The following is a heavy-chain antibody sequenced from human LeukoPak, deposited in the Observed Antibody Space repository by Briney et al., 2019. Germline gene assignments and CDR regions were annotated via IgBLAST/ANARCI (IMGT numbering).Heavy chain of an antibody. CDR3: AKALGGYDFDY. D-gene: IGHD3-16*01. J-gene: IGHJ4*02. CDR1: GFTFRSYG. Sequence: GGSLRLSCAASGFTFRSYGMSWVRQAPGKGLEWVSSLSGSGGSTYYADSVKGRFAISRDNSKNTLFLHMNSLRAEDTAVYYCAKALGGYDFDYWGQGTLVTVSS. V-gene: IGHV3-23*01. CDR2: LSGSGGST.